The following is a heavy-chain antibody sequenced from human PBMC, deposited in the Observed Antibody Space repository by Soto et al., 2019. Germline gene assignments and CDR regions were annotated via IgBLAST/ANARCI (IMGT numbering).Heavy chain of an antibody. CDR2: INRRGTST. CDR1: GFRFSDYP. Sequence: PGGSLRLSCVGRGFRFSDYPLNWVRQAPGQGLEWVANINRRGTSTKYVGCVRGRFSTSRDSTRNSLYLNMESLRVEDTATYYCVRGTPTPGLDIWGRGTTVTVSS. J-gene: IGHJ6*02. CDR3: VRGTPTPGLDI. D-gene: IGHD1-1*01. V-gene: IGHV3-7*03.